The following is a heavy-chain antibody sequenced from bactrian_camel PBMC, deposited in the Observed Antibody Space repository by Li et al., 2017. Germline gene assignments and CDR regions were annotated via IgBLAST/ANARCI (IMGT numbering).Heavy chain of an antibody. J-gene: IGHJ6*01. V-gene: IGHV3S1*01. Sequence: HVQLVESGGDLVQPGGSLTLSCTASGFTFSGYWMYWVRQAPGKGLEWVSYIQIDGSSTSYADSVKGRFTISRDKPKNTLYLQMDKLKPDDTGMYYCAAGDVEVDSDYVDETSFGYWGQGTQVTVS. CDR3: AAGDVEVDSDYVDETSFGY. D-gene: IGHD4*01. CDR2: IQIDGSST. CDR1: GFTFSGYW.